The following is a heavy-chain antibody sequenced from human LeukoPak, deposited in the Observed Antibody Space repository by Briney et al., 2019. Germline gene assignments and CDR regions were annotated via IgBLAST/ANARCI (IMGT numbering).Heavy chain of an antibody. CDR3: ARSYYYDSSGYDA. V-gene: IGHV4-61*08. J-gene: IGHJ5*02. Sequence: SQTLSLTCAVSGGSISSGGSYWSWIRQPPGKGLEWIGYIYYSGSTNYNPSLKSRVTISVDTSKNQFSLKLSSVTAADTAVYYCARSYYYDSSGYDAWGQGTLVTVSS. D-gene: IGHD3-22*01. CDR1: GGSISSGGSY. CDR2: IYYSGST.